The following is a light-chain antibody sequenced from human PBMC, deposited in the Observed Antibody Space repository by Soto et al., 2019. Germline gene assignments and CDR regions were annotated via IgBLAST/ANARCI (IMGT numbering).Light chain of an antibody. Sequence: DIQMTQSPSSLSASVGDRVTITCRASQTISSSLNWYQQKPGKAPDLLIYAASNLQSGVPSRFSGSGSASHFTRTISSMQPEDFATYYCQQSYTSPQRYTFGQGTRLEIK. V-gene: IGKV1-39*01. CDR3: QQSYTSPQRYT. CDR2: AAS. J-gene: IGKJ2*01. CDR1: QTISSS.